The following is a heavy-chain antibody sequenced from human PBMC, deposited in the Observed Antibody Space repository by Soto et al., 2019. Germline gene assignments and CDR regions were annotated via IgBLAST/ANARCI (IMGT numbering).Heavy chain of an antibody. V-gene: IGHV3-48*02. D-gene: IGHD3-10*01. J-gene: IGHJ6*02. Sequence: QPGGPVRLSCAASGFPFSSYSMNRVRQAPGKGLEWVSYISSSSSTIYYADSVKGRFTISRDNAKNSLYLQMNSLRDADTAVYYCARDQIPSGPWFGVGGMDVWGQGTTVTVSS. CDR1: GFPFSSYS. CDR2: ISSSSSTI. CDR3: ARDQIPSGPWFGVGGMDV.